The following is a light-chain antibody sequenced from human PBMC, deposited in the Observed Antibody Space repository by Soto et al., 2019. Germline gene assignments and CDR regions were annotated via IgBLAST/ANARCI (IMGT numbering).Light chain of an antibody. V-gene: IGLV2-14*03. CDR3: CSDTSSTTYV. CDR2: DVS. CDR1: SSDISIYTY. J-gene: IGLJ1*01. Sequence: QSALTQPASVSGSPGQSIPISSTGTSSDISIYTYVSWYQQHPGKAPKLIIYDVSNRPSGIANPFSGAKSGHTPSRTISGLQVEDEADYYCCSDTSSTTYVCGAGTKVTI.